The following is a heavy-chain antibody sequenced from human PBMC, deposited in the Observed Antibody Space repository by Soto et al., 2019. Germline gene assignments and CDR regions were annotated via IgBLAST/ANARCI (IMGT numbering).Heavy chain of an antibody. CDR1: GYTFTTYG. CDR3: ARDGDRYCSGSSCSHDAFDI. Sequence: GASVKVSCKTSGYTFTTYGIRWVRQAPGQALEWMGWISGYNGDTKYVQKFQGRVTMTTDTSTSTAYMELRSLRSDDTAVYYCARDGDRYCSGSSCSHDAFDIWGQGTMVTVSS. D-gene: IGHD2-15*01. CDR2: ISGYNGDT. V-gene: IGHV1-18*01. J-gene: IGHJ3*02.